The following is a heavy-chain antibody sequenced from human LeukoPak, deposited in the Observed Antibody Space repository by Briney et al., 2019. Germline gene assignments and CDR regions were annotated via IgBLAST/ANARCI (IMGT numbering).Heavy chain of an antibody. CDR2: IIPIFGTA. V-gene: IGHV1-69*13. Sequence: SVKVSCKASGGTFSSYAISWVRQAPGQGLEWMGGIIPIFGTANYAQKFQGRVTITADESTSTAYMELSSLRSEDTAVYYCARDKGSSRYDFWSGRNAFDIWGQGTMVTVSS. CDR3: ARDKGSSRYDFWSGRNAFDI. D-gene: IGHD3-3*01. J-gene: IGHJ3*02. CDR1: GGTFSSYA.